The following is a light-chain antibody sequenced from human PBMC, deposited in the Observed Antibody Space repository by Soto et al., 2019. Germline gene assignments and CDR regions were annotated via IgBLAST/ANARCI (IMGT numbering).Light chain of an antibody. CDR2: DAS. CDR3: QQSYSTPWT. CDR1: RSTIAKY. J-gene: IGKJ1*01. V-gene: IGKV1-39*01. Sequence: DIQMSQSPSSLSASVGDRVSITSRASRSTIAKYLNWYQQKPGKAPNLLIFDASRLQSGVPSRFSGSGSGTEFNLTISSLQPEDFTTYYCQQSYSTPWTFGQGTKVDIK.